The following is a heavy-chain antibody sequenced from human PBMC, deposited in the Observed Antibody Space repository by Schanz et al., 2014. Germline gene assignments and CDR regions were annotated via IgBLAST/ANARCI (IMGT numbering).Heavy chain of an antibody. CDR1: GFTFSDYY. CDR2: ISARGSTV. Sequence: QVQLVESGGGLVKPGGSLRLSCAASGFTFSDYYMTWIRQAPGKGLEWVSYISARGSTVYYADSVKGRFTISRDNAKNSLFLQMNNLRAEDTAVYYCAREGPYRGSYVLDYWGQGTLVTVSS. CDR3: AREGPYRGSYVLDY. V-gene: IGHV3-11*01. J-gene: IGHJ4*02. D-gene: IGHD1-26*01.